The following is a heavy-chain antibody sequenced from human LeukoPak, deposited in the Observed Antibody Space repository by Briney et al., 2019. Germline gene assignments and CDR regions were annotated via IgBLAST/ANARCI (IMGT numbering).Heavy chain of an antibody. Sequence: SETLSLTCSVSGGSISSGDHFWSWIRQHPGKGLEWIGSIYYSGATYYNPSLRSRVTISVDTSKNEFSLKLSSVTAADTAVYYCAREGSRDNGGLHHWGQGTLVTVSS. J-gene: IGHJ5*02. CDR3: AREGSRDNGGLHH. D-gene: IGHD4-23*01. V-gene: IGHV4-39*07. CDR1: GGSISSGDHF. CDR2: IYYSGAT.